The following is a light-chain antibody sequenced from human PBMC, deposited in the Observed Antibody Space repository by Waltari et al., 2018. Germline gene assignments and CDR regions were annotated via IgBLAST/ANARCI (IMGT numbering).Light chain of an antibody. V-gene: IGLV3-21*04. J-gene: IGLJ1*01. Sequence: SYVLTQPPSVSVAPGETASTPWGGGHIGSYSVHWYQQKPGQAPLLIIFYDSDRPSGIPARFSGSNSGNTATLTITSVEAGDEARYYCHVWHAHFDPGVFGTGTEVTVL. CDR3: HVWHAHFDPGV. CDR1: HIGSYS. CDR2: YDS.